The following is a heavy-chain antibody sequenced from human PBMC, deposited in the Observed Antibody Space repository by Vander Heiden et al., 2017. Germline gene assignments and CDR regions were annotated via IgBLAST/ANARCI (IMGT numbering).Heavy chain of an antibody. CDR1: GGTFSSSA. CDR3: ARDTPTHYDYYGMDV. J-gene: IGHJ6*02. V-gene: IGHV1-69*01. Sequence: QVPLVQSRAEVQMPASSVKVSCKAPGGTFSSSATSWVRQAPGQGLEWMGGIIPIFGTANYAQKFQGRVTITADESTSTAYMELSSLRSEDTAVYYCARDTPTHYDYYGMDVWGQGTTVTVSS. CDR2: IIPIFGTA.